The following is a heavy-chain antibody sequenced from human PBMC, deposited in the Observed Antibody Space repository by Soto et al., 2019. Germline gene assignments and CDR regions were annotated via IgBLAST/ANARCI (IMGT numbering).Heavy chain of an antibody. CDR3: AKDFPSRYDFWSGYYDAHLSGYYYYGMDV. Sequence: GGSLRLSCAASGFTFSSYGMHWVRQAPGKGLEWVAVISYDGSNKYYADSVKGRLTISRDNSKNTLYLQMNSLRAEDTAVYYCAKDFPSRYDFWSGYYDAHLSGYYYYGMDVWGQGTTVTVSS. V-gene: IGHV3-30*18. CDR2: ISYDGSNK. D-gene: IGHD3-3*01. J-gene: IGHJ6*02. CDR1: GFTFSSYG.